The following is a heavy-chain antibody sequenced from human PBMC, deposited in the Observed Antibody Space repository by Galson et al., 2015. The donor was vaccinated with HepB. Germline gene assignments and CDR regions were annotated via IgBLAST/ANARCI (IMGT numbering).Heavy chain of an antibody. Sequence: SVKVSCKASGYTFTSYGISWVRQAPGQGLEWMGWISAYNGNTNYAQKLQGRVTMTTDTSTSTAYMELRSLRSDDTAVYYCARDVFSSSWRGPINQGPFDYWGQGTLVTVSS. CDR2: ISAYNGNT. CDR1: GYTFTSYG. D-gene: IGHD6-13*01. CDR3: ARDVFSSSWRGPINQGPFDY. J-gene: IGHJ4*02. V-gene: IGHV1-18*01.